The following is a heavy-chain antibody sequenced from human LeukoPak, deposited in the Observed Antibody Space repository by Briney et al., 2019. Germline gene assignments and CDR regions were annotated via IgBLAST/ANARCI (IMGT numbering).Heavy chain of an antibody. Sequence: SETLSLTCTVSGASMSSFYWSWIRQSPGKGLEWIGYIYSSGSTNYNPSLKSRVTISVDTSKSQFSLKLSSVTAADTAVYYCAREGGGYCSSTSCYAFRYYYYMDVWGKGTTVTVSS. V-gene: IGHV4-4*08. CDR2: IYSSGST. D-gene: IGHD2-2*01. CDR3: AREGGGYCSSTSCYAFRYYYYMDV. CDR1: GASMSSFY. J-gene: IGHJ6*03.